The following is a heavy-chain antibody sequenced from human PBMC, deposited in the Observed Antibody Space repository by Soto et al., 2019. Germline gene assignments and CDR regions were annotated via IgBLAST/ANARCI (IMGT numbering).Heavy chain of an antibody. Sequence: QVQLVQSGTEVKRPGPSVNVSCKASEGTFSSYAVTWVRQAPGQGLEWMGGIIPMFGTANYAPNFQDRVTITADASTSIAYMDLSRLRSEVTAVYYCATGPFRFLEGTQSYNWFDPWGQGTLVIVTS. CDR1: EGTFSSYA. CDR2: IIPMFGTA. V-gene: IGHV1-69*12. J-gene: IGHJ5*02. CDR3: ATGPFRFLEGTQSYNWFDP. D-gene: IGHD3-3*01.